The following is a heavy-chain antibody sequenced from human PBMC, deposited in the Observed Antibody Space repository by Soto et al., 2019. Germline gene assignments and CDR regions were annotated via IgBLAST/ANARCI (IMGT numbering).Heavy chain of an antibody. V-gene: IGHV3-72*01. Sequence: PGGSLRLSCAASGFSFSDYYINWVRQAPGKGLEWVGRTRNKASSYTTDYAAFVKGRFTISRDDSKNLIYLQMNSLKTDDTAVYYCAREGSSSGPDYEYWGQGTLVTVSS. D-gene: IGHD3-22*01. CDR1: GFSFSDYY. J-gene: IGHJ4*02. CDR3: AREGSSSGPDYEY. CDR2: TRNKASSYTT.